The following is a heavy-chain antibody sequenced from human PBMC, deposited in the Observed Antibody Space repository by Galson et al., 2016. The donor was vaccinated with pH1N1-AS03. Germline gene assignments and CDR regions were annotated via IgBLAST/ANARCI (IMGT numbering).Heavy chain of an antibody. CDR3: ARGDSSGYSYVRRLVR. J-gene: IGHJ1*01. V-gene: IGHV3-48*01. Sequence: SLRLSCAASGFTFSSFSMIWVRQAPGKGLEWISYISSSGETISYGDSVKGRFTISRDNVKKSLYLQMKSLRADDTAVYYCARGDSSGYSYVRRLVRWGQGTLVTASS. CDR1: GFTFSSFS. D-gene: IGHD3-22*01. CDR2: ISSSGETI.